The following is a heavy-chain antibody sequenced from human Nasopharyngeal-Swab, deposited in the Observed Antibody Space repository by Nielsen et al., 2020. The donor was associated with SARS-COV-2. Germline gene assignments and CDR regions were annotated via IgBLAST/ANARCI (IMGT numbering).Heavy chain of an antibody. V-gene: IGHV2-26*01. Sequence: WIRQPPGKALEWLAHIFSNDEKSYSTSLKSRLTISKDTSKSQVVLTMTNMDPVDTATYYCARTRGGYSSFYYYYGMDVWGQGTTVTVS. CDR3: ARTRGGYSSFYYYYGMDV. J-gene: IGHJ6*02. D-gene: IGHD4-11*01. CDR2: IFSNDEK.